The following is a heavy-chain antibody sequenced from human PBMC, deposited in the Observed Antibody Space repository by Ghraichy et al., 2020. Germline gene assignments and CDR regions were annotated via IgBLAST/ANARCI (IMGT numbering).Heavy chain of an antibody. CDR1: GGSISSYY. Sequence: ESLNISCTVSGGSISSYYWSWIRQPPGKGLEYIGFIYYTGSTNYNPSLRSRVTISVDTSKNQFSLRLTSVTAADTAVYYCARDLGAQQLARRGDWFDPWGQGTLVTVSS. D-gene: IGHD3-10*01. J-gene: IGHJ5*02. V-gene: IGHV4-59*01. CDR2: IYYTGST. CDR3: ARDLGAQQLARRGDWFDP.